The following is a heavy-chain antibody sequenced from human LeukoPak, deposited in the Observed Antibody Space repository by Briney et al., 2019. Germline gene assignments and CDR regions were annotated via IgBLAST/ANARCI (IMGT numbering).Heavy chain of an antibody. CDR3: AREYAPLWFGESPLYDY. CDR1: GVPFSGYY. CDR2: INHSGST. D-gene: IGHD3-10*01. J-gene: IGHJ4*02. V-gene: IGHV4-34*01. Sequence: SETLSLTCAVYGVPFSGYYWSWLRQPPGKGLEWVGEINHSGSTNYNPSLKRRVTISVDTSKNQFPLKLISVTAADTAVYYCAREYAPLWFGESPLYDYWGQGTLVTVSS.